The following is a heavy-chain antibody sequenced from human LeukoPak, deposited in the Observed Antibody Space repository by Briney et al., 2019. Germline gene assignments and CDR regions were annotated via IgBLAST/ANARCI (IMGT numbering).Heavy chain of an antibody. J-gene: IGHJ4*02. CDR1: GFTFTNYW. CDR3: ARDQGFYYVLDY. CDR2: INSDGSST. V-gene: IGHV3-74*01. Sequence: PGGSLRLSCAASGFTFTNYWMHWVRQAPGKGLVWVSRINSDGSSTSYADSVKGRFTISRDNAKNTLYLQMNSLRVEDTAVYYCARDQGFYYVLDYWGQGTLVTVSS. D-gene: IGHD3-10*02.